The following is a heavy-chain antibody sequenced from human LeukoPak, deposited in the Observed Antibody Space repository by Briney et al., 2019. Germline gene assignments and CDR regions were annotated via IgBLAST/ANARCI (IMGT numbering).Heavy chain of an antibody. CDR2: ISSSGNTI. CDR3: AELGITMIGGV. J-gene: IGHJ6*04. D-gene: IGHD3-10*02. CDR1: GFTFSSYE. V-gene: IGHV3-48*03. Sequence: GGSLTLSCAASGFTFSSYEMNWVRQAPGKGLEWVSYISSSGNTIYYADSVKGRFTISRDNAKNSLYLQMNSLRAEDTAVYYCAELGITMIGGVWGKGTTVTISS.